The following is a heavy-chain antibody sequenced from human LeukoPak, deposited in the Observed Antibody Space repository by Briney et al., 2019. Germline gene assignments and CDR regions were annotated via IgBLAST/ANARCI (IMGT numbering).Heavy chain of an antibody. CDR1: GGSISSYY. Sequence: SETLSLTCTVSGGSISSYYWSWIRQPAGKGLEWIGRIYSTGSTNYNPSLKSRVTISVDNSKNQFSLKLSSVTAADTAVYYCARDRSGWYGQEYWGQGNLVTVSS. V-gene: IGHV4-4*07. CDR2: IYSTGST. D-gene: IGHD6-19*01. CDR3: ARDRSGWYGQEY. J-gene: IGHJ4*02.